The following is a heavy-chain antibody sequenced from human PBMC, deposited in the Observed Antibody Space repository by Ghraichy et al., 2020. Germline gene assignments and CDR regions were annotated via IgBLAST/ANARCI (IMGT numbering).Heavy chain of an antibody. CDR1: GGTFSSYA. V-gene: IGHV1-69*13. CDR2: IIPIFGTA. CDR3: ARSETNTYGSSEDDAFDI. D-gene: IGHD6-13*01. Sequence: SVKVSCKASGGTFSSYAISWVRQAPGQGLEWMGGIIPIFGTANYAQKFQGRVTITADESTSTAYMELSSLRSEDTAVYYCARSETNTYGSSEDDAFDIWGQGTMVTVSS. J-gene: IGHJ3*02.